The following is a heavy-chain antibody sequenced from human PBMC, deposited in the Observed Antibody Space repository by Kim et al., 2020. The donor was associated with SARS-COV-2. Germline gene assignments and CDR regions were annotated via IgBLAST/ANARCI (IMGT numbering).Heavy chain of an antibody. CDR1: EFTISDSP. CDR2: IRDKTKNDAT. CDR3: SRQPLSSSRLDP. D-gene: IGHD1-26*01. J-gene: IGHJ5*02. V-gene: IGHV3-73*01. Sequence: GGSLRLSCVASEFTISDSPIHWVRQASGKGLEWVGRIRDKTKNDATAYAASVRGRFIISRDDSKNMAYLQMNSLKTEDTAVYYCSRQPLSSSRLDPWGQGTLVTVSS.